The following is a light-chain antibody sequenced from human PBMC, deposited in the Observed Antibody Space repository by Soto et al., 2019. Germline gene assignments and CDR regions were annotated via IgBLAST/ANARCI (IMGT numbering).Light chain of an antibody. J-gene: IGKJ5*01. V-gene: IGKV3-11*01. CDR1: QSVGNF. Sequence: EIVLTQSPATLSLATGERAALSCRASQSVGNFVAWYQQRRGQAPRLLVYDVSNRATGIPVRFTGSGSGTDFTLTISSLEPEDFAVYYCQQRRNWPITFGQGTRLEIK. CDR2: DVS. CDR3: QQRRNWPIT.